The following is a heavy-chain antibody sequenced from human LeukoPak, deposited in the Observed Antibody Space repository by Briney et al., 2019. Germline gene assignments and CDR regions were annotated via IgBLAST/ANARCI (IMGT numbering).Heavy chain of an antibody. Sequence: SETLSLTCTVSGYSISSGYYWGWIRQPPGKGLEWIGSIYYSGSTYYNPSLKSRVTISVDTSKNQFSLKLSSVTAADTAVYYCARGDSSGYYYVSRDAFDIWGQGTMVTVSS. V-gene: IGHV4-38-2*02. CDR1: GYSISSGYY. CDR2: IYYSGST. CDR3: ARGDSSGYYYVSRDAFDI. J-gene: IGHJ3*02. D-gene: IGHD3-22*01.